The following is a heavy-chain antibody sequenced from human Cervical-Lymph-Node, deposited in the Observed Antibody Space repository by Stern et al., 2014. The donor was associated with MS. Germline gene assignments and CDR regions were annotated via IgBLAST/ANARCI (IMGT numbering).Heavy chain of an antibody. Sequence: QVQLVQSGPGLVKPSQTLSLTCTVSGGSISTGGYFWSWIRQHPGKGLEWIGFIYHSGSTYSKPSLKSRVTISVDTSKNQFSLNLSSVTAADTAVYYCARKGAIVPAAIENWFDSWGQGTLVTVSS. CDR1: GGSISTGGYF. CDR3: ARKGAIVPAAIENWFDS. D-gene: IGHD2-2*01. J-gene: IGHJ5*01. CDR2: IYHSGST. V-gene: IGHV4-31*03.